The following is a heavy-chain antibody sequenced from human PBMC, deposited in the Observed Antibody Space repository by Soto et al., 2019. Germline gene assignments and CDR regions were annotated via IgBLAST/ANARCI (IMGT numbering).Heavy chain of an antibody. CDR3: ARGGRDGYNSVYYYYGMDV. D-gene: IGHD5-12*01. Sequence: SVKVSCKASGGTFSSYAISWVRQAPGQGLEWMGGIIPIFGTANYAQKFQGRVTITADESTSTAYMELSSLRSEDTAVYYCARGGRDGYNSVYYYYGMDVWGQGTTVTVSS. J-gene: IGHJ6*02. CDR1: GGTFSSYA. CDR2: IIPIFGTA. V-gene: IGHV1-69*13.